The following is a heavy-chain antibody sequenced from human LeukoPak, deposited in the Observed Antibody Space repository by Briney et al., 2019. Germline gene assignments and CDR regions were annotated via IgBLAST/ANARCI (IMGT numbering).Heavy chain of an antibody. J-gene: IGHJ4*02. Sequence: GASVNVSCKASGYTFTGYYMHWVRQAPGQGLEWMGWINPNSGGTNYAQKFQGRVTMTRDTSISTAYMELSRLRSDDTAVYYCARDSGSYYNFDYWGQGTLVTVSS. CDR3: ARDSGSYYNFDY. CDR2: INPNSGGT. CDR1: GYTFTGYY. D-gene: IGHD3-10*01. V-gene: IGHV1-2*02.